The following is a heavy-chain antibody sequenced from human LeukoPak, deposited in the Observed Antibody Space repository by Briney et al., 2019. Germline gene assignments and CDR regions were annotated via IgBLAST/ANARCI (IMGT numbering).Heavy chain of an antibody. J-gene: IGHJ1*01. CDR2: IIPIFGTA. CDR1: GGTFSSYA. D-gene: IGHD6-13*01. CDR3: ARVHLHGSSWSRDEYLQH. V-gene: IGHV1-69*05. Sequence: SVKVSCKASGGTFSSYAISWVRQAPGQGLEWMGGIIPIFGTANYAQKLQGRVTMTTDTSTSTAYMELRSLRSDDTAVYYCARVHLHGSSWSRDEYLQHWGQGTLVTVSS.